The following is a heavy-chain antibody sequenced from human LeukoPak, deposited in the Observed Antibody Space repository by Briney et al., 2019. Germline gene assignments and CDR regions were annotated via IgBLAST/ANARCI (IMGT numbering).Heavy chain of an antibody. Sequence: ASVKVSCKASGYIFTNYAISWVRQAPGQGLEWMGWISTYNGNTKNAQKLQGRVTMTTDTSTSTAYMELRTLRSDDTAVYYCARGDYVKFMDVWGKGTTVTISS. V-gene: IGHV1-18*01. D-gene: IGHD4-17*01. CDR3: ARGDYVKFMDV. CDR1: GYIFTNYA. CDR2: ISTYNGNT. J-gene: IGHJ6*03.